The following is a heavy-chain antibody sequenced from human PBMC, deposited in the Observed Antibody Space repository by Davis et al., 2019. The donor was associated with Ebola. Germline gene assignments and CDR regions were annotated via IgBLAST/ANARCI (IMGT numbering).Heavy chain of an antibody. D-gene: IGHD2-8*01. V-gene: IGHV4-34*01. CDR1: GGSFSGYY. J-gene: IGHJ4*02. CDR3: ARVGRAYATRIDY. Sequence: SETLSLTCAVYGGSFSGYYWSWIRQPPGKGLEWIGEINHSGSTNYNPSLKSRVTISVDTSKNQFSLKLSSVTAADTAVYYCARVGRAYATRIDYWGQGTLVTVSS. CDR2: INHSGST.